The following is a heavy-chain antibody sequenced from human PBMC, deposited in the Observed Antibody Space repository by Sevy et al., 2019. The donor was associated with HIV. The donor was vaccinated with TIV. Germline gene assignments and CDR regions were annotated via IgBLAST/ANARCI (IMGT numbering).Heavy chain of an antibody. Sequence: GGSLRLPCAASGFTFSDYYMSWIRQAPGKGLEWVSYISSSGSTIYNADSGKGRFTISRDNAKNSLYLQTNSLRAEDTAVYYCARDRGDHYGEVEDYFDYWGQGTLVTVSS. CDR3: ARDRGDHYGEVEDYFDY. V-gene: IGHV3-11*01. D-gene: IGHD4-17*01. J-gene: IGHJ4*02. CDR1: GFTFSDYY. CDR2: ISSSGSTI.